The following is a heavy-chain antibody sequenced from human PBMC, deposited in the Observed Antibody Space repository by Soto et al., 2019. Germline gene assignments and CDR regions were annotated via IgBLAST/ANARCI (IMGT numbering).Heavy chain of an antibody. V-gene: IGHV1-69*01. D-gene: IGHD1-20*01. J-gene: IGHJ1*01. CDR1: GGTFSGYA. Sequence: QAHLMQSGAEVKKPGSSVKVSCKASGGTFSGYAISWVRQRPGRGLEWMGGIIPIFGITTYAEKFQGRITLAADESTGTAFMDLRSLISEDTAVYYCAREPRSITGTTSSEDFQFWGPGTLVSVSS. CDR2: IIPIFGIT. CDR3: AREPRSITGTTSSEDFQF.